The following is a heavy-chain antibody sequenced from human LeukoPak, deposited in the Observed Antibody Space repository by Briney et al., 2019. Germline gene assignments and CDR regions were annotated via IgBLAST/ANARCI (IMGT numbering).Heavy chain of an antibody. J-gene: IGHJ4*02. CDR1: GFTFGDYA. D-gene: IGHD3-16*01. Sequence: GGSLRLSCTASGFTFGDYAMSWFRQAPGKGLEGVGFIRSKAYGGTTEYAASVKGRFTISRDDSKSIAYLQMNSPKTEDTAVYYCTRESWRLGESYWGQGTLVTVSS. CDR2: IRSKAYGGTT. V-gene: IGHV3-49*03. CDR3: TRESWRLGESY.